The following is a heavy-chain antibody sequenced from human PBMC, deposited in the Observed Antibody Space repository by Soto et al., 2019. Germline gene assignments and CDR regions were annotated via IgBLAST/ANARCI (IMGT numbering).Heavy chain of an antibody. CDR2: VIPFLDTS. J-gene: IGHJ6*02. CDR1: GGTFSSYT. Sequence: QVQLVQSGAEVKKPGSSVKVSCRASGGTFSSYTISWVRQAPGRGLEWMGGVIPFLDTSNYAQSFRGRVTIIADKSTNTAYMEVGSPRYEDTAVYYCARGHPQGGMDVWGQGTTVTVS. V-gene: IGHV1-69*06. CDR3: ARGHPQGGMDV.